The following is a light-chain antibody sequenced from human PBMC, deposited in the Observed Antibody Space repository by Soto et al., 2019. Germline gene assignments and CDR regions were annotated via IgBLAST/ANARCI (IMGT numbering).Light chain of an antibody. Sequence: DIQMTQSPSTLSASVGDRVTITCRASQSISSWLAWYQQKPGKAPKLLIYDASSLKSGVPSSFSGSGSGTEFTLTISSLQPDDFATYYYQQYNSSPLTFGGGTKVEIK. J-gene: IGKJ4*01. CDR3: QQYNSSPLT. V-gene: IGKV1-5*01. CDR2: DAS. CDR1: QSISSW.